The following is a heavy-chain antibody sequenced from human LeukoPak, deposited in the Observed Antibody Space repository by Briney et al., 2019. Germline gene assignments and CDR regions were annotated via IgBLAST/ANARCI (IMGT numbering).Heavy chain of an antibody. D-gene: IGHD6-13*01. CDR2: IYSGGSI. CDR1: GLIVSSNY. CDR3: AREGHGSSWPNDAFDI. Sequence: GGSLRLSCAASGLIVSSNYMTWVRQAPGKGLEWVSVIYSGGSIYYADSVKGRFTISRDNSRNTLYLQMNSLRAEDTAVYYCAREGHGSSWPNDAFDIWGQGTMVTVSS. V-gene: IGHV3-53*01. J-gene: IGHJ3*02.